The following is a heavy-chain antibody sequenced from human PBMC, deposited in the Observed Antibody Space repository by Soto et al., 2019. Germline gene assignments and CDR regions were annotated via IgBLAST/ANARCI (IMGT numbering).Heavy chain of an antibody. CDR2: IKNKTDGGTT. D-gene: IGHD2-2*01. CDR1: GFTFSNAW. V-gene: IGHV3-15*07. Sequence: GGSLRLSCAASGFTFSNAWMNWVRQAPGKGLEWVGRIKNKTDGGTTDYAAPVKGRFTISRDDSKNTLYLQMNSLKTEDTAVYYCTTSTSYWGIVVVPLSYYYGMDVWGQGTTVTVSS. CDR3: TTSTSYWGIVVVPLSYYYGMDV. J-gene: IGHJ6*02.